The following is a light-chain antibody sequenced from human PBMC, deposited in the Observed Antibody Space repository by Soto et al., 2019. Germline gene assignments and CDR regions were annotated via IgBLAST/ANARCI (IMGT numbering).Light chain of an antibody. CDR2: EVT. CDR1: ASDIGRYNY. J-gene: IGLJ1*01. CDR3: NSYVGSNNYV. Sequence: QSALTQLPSASGSPGQSVTISCIGSASDIGRYNYVSRYQHHPGKAPKLIIYEVTKRPSGVPDRFSGSKSGNTASLTVSGLQADDEADYYCNSYVGSNNYVFGTGTKVTVL. V-gene: IGLV2-8*01.